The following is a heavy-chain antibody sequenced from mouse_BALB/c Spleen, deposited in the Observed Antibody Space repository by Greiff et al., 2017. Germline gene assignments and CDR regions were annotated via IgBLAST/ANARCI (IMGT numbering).Heavy chain of an antibody. CDR2: IDPYYGGT. CDR1: GYSFTGYN. CDR3: ARWAIYYGSSYGAMDY. V-gene: IGHV1-39*01. D-gene: IGHD1-1*01. Sequence: VQLKESGPELEKPGASVKISCKASGYSFTGYNMNWVKQSNGKSLEWIGNIDPYYGGTSYNQKFKGKATLTVDKSSSTAYMQLKSLTSEDSAVYYCARWAIYYGSSYGAMDYWGQGTSVTVSS. J-gene: IGHJ4*01.